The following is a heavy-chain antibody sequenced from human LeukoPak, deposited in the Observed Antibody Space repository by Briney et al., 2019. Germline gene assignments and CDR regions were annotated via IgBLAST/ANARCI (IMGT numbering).Heavy chain of an antibody. CDR2: IWFDGKNE. Sequence: GRSLRLSCAASGFTFSSFGMHWVRQAPGKGLEWVADIWFDGKNEHFADSVKGRFTISRDNSKNTMYLQINSLRAEDTAVYYCARIEWERLGRAFDIWGQGTMVTVSS. CDR1: GFTFSSFG. V-gene: IGHV3-33*01. CDR3: ARIEWERLGRAFDI. D-gene: IGHD1-26*01. J-gene: IGHJ3*02.